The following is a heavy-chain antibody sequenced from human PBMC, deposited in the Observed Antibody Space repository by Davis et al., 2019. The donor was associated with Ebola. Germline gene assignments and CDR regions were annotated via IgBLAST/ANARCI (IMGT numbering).Heavy chain of an antibody. CDR3: ARGYGSAYYPVGYYALDV. D-gene: IGHD3-22*01. V-gene: IGHV3-48*04. CDR2: ISSSKGTM. J-gene: IGHJ6*02. CDR1: GFTFSSYS. Sequence: GESLKISCAASGFTFSSYSMNWVRQAPGKGLEWVSYISSSKGTMSYADSVKGRFTISRDNTQSSLYLQMNSLRAEDTAVYYCARGYGSAYYPVGYYALDVWGQGTTVTVSS.